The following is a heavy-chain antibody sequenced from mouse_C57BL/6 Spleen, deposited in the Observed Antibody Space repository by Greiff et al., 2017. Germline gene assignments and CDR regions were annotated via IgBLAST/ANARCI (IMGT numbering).Heavy chain of an antibody. D-gene: IGHD1-1*01. CDR2: ISGGGGNT. J-gene: IGHJ1*03. CDR1: GFTFSSYT. CDR3: ARQEDYYGSSYWYFDV. V-gene: IGHV5-9*01. Sequence: EVKLEESGGGLVKPGGSLKLSCAASGFTFSSYTMSWVRQTPEKRLEWVATISGGGGNTYYPDSVKGRFTISRDNAKNTLYLQMSSLRSEDTALYYCARQEDYYGSSYWYFDVWGTGTTVTVSS.